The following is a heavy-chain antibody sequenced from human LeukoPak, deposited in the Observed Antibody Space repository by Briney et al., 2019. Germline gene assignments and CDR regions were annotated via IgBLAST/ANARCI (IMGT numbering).Heavy chain of an antibody. J-gene: IGHJ4*02. CDR1: GFTFSNAW. CDR2: IESKTDGGTT. CDR3: ARDLAGQADY. Sequence: GGSLRLSCAASGFTFSNAWMSWVRQAPGKGLEWVGRIESKTDGGTTDYAAPVKGRFTISRDDSKNTLYPQMNSLRAEDTAVYYCARDLAGQADYWGQGTLVTVSS. V-gene: IGHV3-15*04.